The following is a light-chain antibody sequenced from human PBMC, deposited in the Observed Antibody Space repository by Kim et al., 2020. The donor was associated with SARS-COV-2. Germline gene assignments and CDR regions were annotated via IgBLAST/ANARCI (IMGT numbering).Light chain of an antibody. CDR2: KAS. Sequence: ASVGDRVTITCRASHSISDFLAWYQQKPGKAPNLLIYKASSLESGVPSRFSGSASGTEFTLTISSLQPDDFATYYCQQYDSYPLTFGGGTKVDIK. V-gene: IGKV1-5*03. CDR3: QQYDSYPLT. CDR1: HSISDF. J-gene: IGKJ4*01.